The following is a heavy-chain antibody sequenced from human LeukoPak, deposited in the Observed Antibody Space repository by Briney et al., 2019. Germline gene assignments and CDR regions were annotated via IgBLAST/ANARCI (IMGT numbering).Heavy chain of an antibody. Sequence: GGSLRLSCAASGFTFSNYWMSWVRQAPGKGLEWVAVISYDGSNKYYADSVKGRFTISRDNSKNTLYLQMNSLRAEDTAVYYCAKARDYVWGSYRLPDAFDIWGQGTMVTVSS. D-gene: IGHD3-16*02. CDR2: ISYDGSNK. V-gene: IGHV3-30*18. CDR1: GFTFSNYW. CDR3: AKARDYVWGSYRLPDAFDI. J-gene: IGHJ3*02.